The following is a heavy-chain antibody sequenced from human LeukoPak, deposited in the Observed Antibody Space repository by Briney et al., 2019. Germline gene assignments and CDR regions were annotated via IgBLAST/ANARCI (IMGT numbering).Heavy chain of an antibody. V-gene: IGHV4-59*01. CDR3: ARTTEGYAGGPGYSYYYYMDV. D-gene: IGHD5-12*01. Sequence: SETLSLTCTVSGGSISGFYWSWIRQPPGKGLEWIGYISDNGATTYNPPLKSRVTISIDMSNNHFSLKLRSVTAADTAVYYCARTTEGYAGGPGYSYYYYMDVWGKGTTVTISS. J-gene: IGHJ6*03. CDR1: GGSISGFY. CDR2: ISDNGAT.